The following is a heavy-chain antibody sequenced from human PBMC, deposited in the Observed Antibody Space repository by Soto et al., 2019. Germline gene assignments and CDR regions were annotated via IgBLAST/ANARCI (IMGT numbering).Heavy chain of an antibody. D-gene: IGHD4-17*01. CDR1: GFTFSSYW. Sequence: GGSLRLSCAASGFTFSSYWMSWVRQAPGKGLEWVANIKQDGSEKYYVDSVKGRFTISRDNAKNSLYLQMNSLRAEDTAVYYCARENYGDYEVGAFDIWGQGTMVTVSS. J-gene: IGHJ3*02. CDR2: IKQDGSEK. V-gene: IGHV3-7*01. CDR3: ARENYGDYEVGAFDI.